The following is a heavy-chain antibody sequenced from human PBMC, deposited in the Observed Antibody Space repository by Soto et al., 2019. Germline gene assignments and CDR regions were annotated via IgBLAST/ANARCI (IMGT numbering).Heavy chain of an antibody. CDR2: INHSGTT. CDR3: ARGPPTYNDISIGDAFDM. V-gene: IGHV4-34*01. Sequence: QEQLQQWGAGLLKPSETLSLTCAVYGGSFSGYYWSWIRQPPGKGLEWIGEINHSGTTHYNASLKSRVSMSGDTPKNQFSLNLTSVTAADTAVYYCARGPPTYNDISIGDAFDMWGQGTLVTVSS. J-gene: IGHJ3*02. D-gene: IGHD3-9*01. CDR1: GGSFSGYY.